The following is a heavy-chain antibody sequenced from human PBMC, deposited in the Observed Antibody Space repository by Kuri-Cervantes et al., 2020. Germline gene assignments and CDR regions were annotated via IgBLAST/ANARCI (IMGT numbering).Heavy chain of an antibody. Sequence: SETLSLTCAVYGGSFSGYYWSWIRQPPGKGLEWIGYIYHSGSTYYNPSLKSRVTISVDRSKNQFSLKLSSVTAADTAVYYCATAGDDSSGYLRFDPWGQGTLVTVSS. J-gene: IGHJ5*02. D-gene: IGHD3-22*01. CDR3: ATAGDDSSGYLRFDP. CDR2: IYHSGST. CDR1: GGSFSGYY. V-gene: IGHV4-34*01.